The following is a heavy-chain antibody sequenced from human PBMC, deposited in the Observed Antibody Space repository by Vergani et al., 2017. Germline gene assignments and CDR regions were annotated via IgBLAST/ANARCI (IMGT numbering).Heavy chain of an antibody. CDR3: AAGYTFLGSSGYHRGNWYFDL. J-gene: IGHJ2*01. D-gene: IGHD3-22*01. V-gene: IGHV1-58*02. CDR2: IVVGSGNT. Sequence: QLQLVQSGPEVKKPGTSVKVSCKASGFTFTSSAMQWVRQARGQRLEWIGWIVVGSGNTNYAQKFPERVTITRDMSTSTAYMELSSLTSEGTAVYYCAAGYTFLGSSGYHRGNWYFDLWGRGTLVTVSS. CDR1: GFTFTSSA.